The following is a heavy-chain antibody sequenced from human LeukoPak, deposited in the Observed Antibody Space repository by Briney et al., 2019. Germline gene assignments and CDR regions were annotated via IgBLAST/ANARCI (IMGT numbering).Heavy chain of an antibody. CDR1: GVSMSSGAFY. D-gene: IGHD4-17*01. V-gene: IGHV4-30-4*08. CDR2: IYYSGST. J-gene: IGHJ3*02. CDR3: ARAFPFDDYGDPDAFDI. Sequence: SETLSLTCTVSGVSMSSGAFYWSWIRQHPGKGLEWIGNIYYSGSTYYNPSLKSRVTISVDRSKNQFSLKLTSVTAADTAVHYCARAFPFDDYGDPDAFDIWGQGTMVTVSS.